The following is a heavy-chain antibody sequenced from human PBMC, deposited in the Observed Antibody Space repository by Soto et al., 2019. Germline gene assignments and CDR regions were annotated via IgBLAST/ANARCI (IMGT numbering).Heavy chain of an antibody. J-gene: IGHJ4*02. CDR3: VRHLTTTVTAMGY. CDR2: ISDDGTNK. D-gene: IGHD4-17*01. CDR1: GFTFSSYA. V-gene: IGHV3-30-3*01. Sequence: QVQLEESGGGVVQPGRSLRLSCKGSGFTFSSYAIQWVRQAPGKGLEWVAAISDDGTNKHTADSVKGRFTISRDNSRNTVYLQVNSLRVEDTAVYYCVRHLTTTVTAMGYWGQGTPVTVSS.